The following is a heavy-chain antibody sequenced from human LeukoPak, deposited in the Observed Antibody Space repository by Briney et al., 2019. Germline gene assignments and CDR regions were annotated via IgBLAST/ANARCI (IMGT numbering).Heavy chain of an antibody. CDR1: GYTFTSKG. D-gene: IGHD1-26*01. Sequence: ASVKVSCKTSGYTFTSKGISWVRQAPGQGLEWMGWISGYYGATKYAQKFQGRVTITADKSTSTAYKELSSLRSEDTAVYYCARDPRLVGATGSLDYWGRGTLVTVSS. V-gene: IGHV1-18*01. J-gene: IGHJ4*02. CDR3: ARDPRLVGATGSLDY. CDR2: ISGYYGAT.